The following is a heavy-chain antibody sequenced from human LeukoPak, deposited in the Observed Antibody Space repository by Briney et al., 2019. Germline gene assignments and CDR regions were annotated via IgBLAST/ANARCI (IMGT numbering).Heavy chain of an antibody. CDR3: ARDYYDSSGPHYYFDY. J-gene: IGHJ4*02. CDR1: GGSISSGSYY. D-gene: IGHD3-22*01. V-gene: IGHV4-61*02. CDR2: IYTSGST. Sequence: SQTLSLTCTVSGGSISSGSYYWSWIRQPAGKGLEWIGRIYTSGSTNYNPSLKSRVTISVDTSKNQFSLKLSSVTAADTAVYNCARDYYDSSGPHYYFDYWGQGTLVTVSS.